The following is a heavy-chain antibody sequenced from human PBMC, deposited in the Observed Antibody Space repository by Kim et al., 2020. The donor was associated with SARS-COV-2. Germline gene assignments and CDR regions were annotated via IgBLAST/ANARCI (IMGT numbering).Heavy chain of an antibody. V-gene: IGHV1-18*01. J-gene: IGHJ4*02. D-gene: IGHD2-15*01. Sequence: ASVKVSCKASGYTFTSYGISWVRQAPGQGLEWMGWISAYNGNRNYAQKLQGRVTMTTDTSTSTAYMELRSLRSDDTAVYYCARDEYCSGGSCYPCSFDYWGQGTLVTVSS. CDR2: ISAYNGNR. CDR1: GYTFTSYG. CDR3: ARDEYCSGGSCYPCSFDY.